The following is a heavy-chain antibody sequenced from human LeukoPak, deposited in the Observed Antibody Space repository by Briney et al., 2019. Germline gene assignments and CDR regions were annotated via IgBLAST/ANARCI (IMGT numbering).Heavy chain of an antibody. CDR3: ARGYCSGGSCYLSFDY. V-gene: IGHV1-2*06. J-gene: IGHJ4*02. D-gene: IGHD2-15*01. Sequence: ASVTVSCKASGYTFTGYYMHWVRQAPGQGLEWMGRINPNSGGTNYAQKFQGRVTMTRDTSISTAYMELSRLRSVDTAVYYCARGYCSGGSCYLSFDYWGQGTLVTVSS. CDR1: GYTFTGYY. CDR2: INPNSGGT.